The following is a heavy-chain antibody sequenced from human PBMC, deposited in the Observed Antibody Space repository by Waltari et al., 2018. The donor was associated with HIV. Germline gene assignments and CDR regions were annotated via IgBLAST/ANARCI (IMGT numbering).Heavy chain of an antibody. CDR2: INHSGRT. Sequence: QVQLQQWGAGLLKPSETLSLTCAVYGGSFSGYYWSWIRQPPGKGLEWIGEINHSGRTNYTPSLKSRVTISVDTSKNQFSLKLSSVTAADTAVYYCARRVYSSSWYMDYCGQGTLVTVSS. CDR3: ARRVYSSSWYMDY. CDR1: GGSFSGYY. D-gene: IGHD6-13*01. V-gene: IGHV4-34*01. J-gene: IGHJ4*02.